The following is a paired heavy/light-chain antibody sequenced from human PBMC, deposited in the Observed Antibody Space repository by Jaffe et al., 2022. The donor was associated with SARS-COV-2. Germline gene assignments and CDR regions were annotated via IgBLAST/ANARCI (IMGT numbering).Heavy chain of an antibody. V-gene: IGHV1-24*01. CDR2: FDPADVES. CDR3: ATVVTGTYWGTFDI. J-gene: IGHJ3*02. Sequence: QVQLVQSGAEVKEPGASVKLSCKVSGYTLSELSMHWVRQAPGKGLEWMGGFDPADVESMYGQKFQGRVTMTEDTSTDTAYMELSSLRVEDTAVYYCATVVTGTYWGTFDIWGNGTMVIVSS. CDR1: GYTLSELS. D-gene: IGHD3-16*01.
Light chain of an antibody. V-gene: IGKV1-39*01. CDR1: QSISNY. Sequence: DIQMTQSPSSLSASVGDRVTVTCRASQSISNYLNWYQQKPGTAPKLLIYAASSLQSGVPSWFSGSGSGTDFTLTISSLQPEDFATYYCQQTYSTPYTFGQGTKLEIK. CDR2: AAS. CDR3: QQTYSTPYT. J-gene: IGKJ2*01.